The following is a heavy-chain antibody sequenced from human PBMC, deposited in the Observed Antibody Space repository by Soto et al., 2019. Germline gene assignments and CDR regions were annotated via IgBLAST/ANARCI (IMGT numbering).Heavy chain of an antibody. CDR1: GGSISSYY. CDR2: IYYSGST. CDR3: ARYLGEGGIDC. Sequence: QVQLQESGPGLVKPSETLSLTCTVSGGSISSYYWSWMRQPPGKGLEWIGYIYYSGSTNYNPSLKLRDTTPVAPSKNQFTLTLSSVTAADTAVYACARYLGEGGIDCWGQGTLVTVSS. D-gene: IGHD3-10*01. V-gene: IGHV4-59*01. J-gene: IGHJ4*02.